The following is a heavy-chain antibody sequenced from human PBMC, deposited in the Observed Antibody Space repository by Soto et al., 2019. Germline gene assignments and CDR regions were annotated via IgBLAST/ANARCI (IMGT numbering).Heavy chain of an antibody. D-gene: IGHD2-21*02. V-gene: IGHV3-21*01. CDR1: GFTFGTYT. Sequence: EVQLVESGGGLVKPGGSLRLSCAASGFTFGTYTMNWVRQAPGKGLEWVSSIGTTSSYIYYADSVRGRFTISRDDGRDSLYLQMSSLRAEDTAVYYCARVMCGDCSTYYYDSMDVWGQGTTVTVSS. CDR2: IGTTSSYI. J-gene: IGHJ6*03. CDR3: ARVMCGDCSTYYYDSMDV.